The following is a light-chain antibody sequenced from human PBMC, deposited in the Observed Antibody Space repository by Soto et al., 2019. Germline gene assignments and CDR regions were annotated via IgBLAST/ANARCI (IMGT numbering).Light chain of an antibody. CDR1: QGIDSC. CDR2: DAS. V-gene: IGKV1-9*01. Sequence: TQLTQSPSSLSASVGDRVTITCRASQGIDSCLGWYQQKPGKAPKLLIYDASTLQRGVPSRFSGSGSGTDFTLTISSLQPEDFATYYCQQLNKFPSTFGGGTKVDI. CDR3: QQLNKFPST. J-gene: IGKJ4*01.